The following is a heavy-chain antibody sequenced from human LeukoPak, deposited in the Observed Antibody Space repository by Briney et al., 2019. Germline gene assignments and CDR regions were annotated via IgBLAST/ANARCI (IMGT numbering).Heavy chain of an antibody. J-gene: IGHJ3*02. CDR2: ISGSGGST. V-gene: IGHV3-23*01. Sequence: GGSLRLSCAASGFTFSSYAMSWVRQAPGKGLEWVSAISGSGGSTYYADSVKGRFTISRDNSKITLYLQMNSLRAEDTAVYYCARFWFGELNTTADAFDIWGQGTMVTVSS. CDR1: GFTFSSYA. D-gene: IGHD3-10*01. CDR3: ARFWFGELNTTADAFDI.